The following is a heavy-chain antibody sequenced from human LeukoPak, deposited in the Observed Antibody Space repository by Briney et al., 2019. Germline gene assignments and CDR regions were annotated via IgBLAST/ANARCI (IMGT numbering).Heavy chain of an antibody. CDR2: IIPIFGTA. J-gene: IGHJ5*02. D-gene: IGHD2-2*01. Sequence: SVKVSCKASGGTFSSYAISWVRQAPGQGLEWMGGIIPIFGTANYAQKFQGRVTITADESTSTAYMELSSLRSEDTAVYYCARFEGVYCSSTSCYPGGVNWFDPWGQGTLVTVSS. CDR1: GGTFSSYA. V-gene: IGHV1-69*13. CDR3: ARFEGVYCSSTSCYPGGVNWFDP.